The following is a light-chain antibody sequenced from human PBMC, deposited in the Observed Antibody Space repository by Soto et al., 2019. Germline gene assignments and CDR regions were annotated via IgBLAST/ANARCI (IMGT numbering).Light chain of an antibody. V-gene: IGKV3-11*01. J-gene: IGKJ5*01. Sequence: IVLTQSPYPLSFSPGERATLSCSICQSVGTSLAWYQQKPGQAPSLLISGVSNRATGIPARFSGSGSRTDFTLTISSLEPEDFAVYYCQQRSNWPPITFGQGTRLEIK. CDR3: QQRSNWPPIT. CDR1: QSVGTS. CDR2: GVS.